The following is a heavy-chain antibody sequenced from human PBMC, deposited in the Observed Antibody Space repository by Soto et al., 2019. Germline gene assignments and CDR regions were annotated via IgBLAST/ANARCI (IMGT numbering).Heavy chain of an antibody. CDR3: ARGYCSGGSCSRRGFGD. D-gene: IGHD2-15*01. CDR2: INHSGNT. V-gene: IGHV4-34*09. J-gene: IGHJ4*02. CDR1: GVPFSGYY. Sequence: PSETLSLTCAVYGVPFSGYYWSWIRQSPGKGLEWIGEINHSGNTNHNPSLKSRVTISVDTSKNQFSLKLSSVTAADTAVYYCARGYCSGGSCSRRGFGDWGQGTLVTVSS.